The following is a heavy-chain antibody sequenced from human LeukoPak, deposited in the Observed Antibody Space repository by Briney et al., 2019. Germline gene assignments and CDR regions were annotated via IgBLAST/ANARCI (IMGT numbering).Heavy chain of an antibody. CDR2: ISYDGSNK. V-gene: IGHV3-30*14. Sequence: PGGSLRLSCAASGFTFSSYAMHWVRQAPGKGLEWVAVISYDGSNKYYADSVKGRFTISRDNSKNTLYLQMGSLRAEDMAVYYCAREIDSSGWQRSDYWGQGTLVTVSS. CDR3: AREIDSSGWQRSDY. CDR1: GFTFSSYA. J-gene: IGHJ4*02. D-gene: IGHD6-19*01.